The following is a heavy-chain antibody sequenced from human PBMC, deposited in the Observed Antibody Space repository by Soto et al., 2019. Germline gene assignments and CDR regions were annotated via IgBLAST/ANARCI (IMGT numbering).Heavy chain of an antibody. CDR1: GFTFSSYS. J-gene: IGHJ5*01. Sequence: EVQLVESGGGLVQPGGSLRLSCAASGFTFSSYSMNWVRQAPGKGLEWISYISSGSSTIDYADSVKGRFTISRDNAKNALYLQMNSLRDQDTAVYYCASSGYCSSTTCPTNCFDSWGQGTLVTVSS. D-gene: IGHD2-2*01. V-gene: IGHV3-48*02. CDR2: ISSGSSTI. CDR3: ASSGYCSSTTCPTNCFDS.